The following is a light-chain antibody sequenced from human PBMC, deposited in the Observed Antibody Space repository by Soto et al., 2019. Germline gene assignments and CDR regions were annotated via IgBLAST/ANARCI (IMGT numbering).Light chain of an antibody. V-gene: IGLV2-14*03. CDR2: DVT. J-gene: IGLJ1*01. CDR3: SSYRRITTLRYV. CDR1: SSDVGASNY. Sequence: QSVLTQPASVSGTPGQSITISCTETSSDVGASNYVSWYQHHPGKAPKLILYDVTNRPSGVSNRFSGAKSGNTACLTISGRHADDEADYYGSSYRRITTLRYVFGAGIKVTVL.